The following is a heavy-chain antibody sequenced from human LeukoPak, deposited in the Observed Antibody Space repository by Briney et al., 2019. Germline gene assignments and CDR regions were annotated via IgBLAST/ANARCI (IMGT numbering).Heavy chain of an antibody. V-gene: IGHV4-39*01. J-gene: IGHJ4*02. CDR1: GGSISSSSYY. D-gene: IGHD1-26*01. Sequence: SETLSLTCTVSGGSISSSSYYWGWIRQPPGKGLKWIGSIYYSGSTYYNPSLKSRVTISVDTSKNQFSLKLSSVTAADTAVYYCARYGPIVGASPLDYWGQGTLVTVSS. CDR2: IYYSGST. CDR3: ARYGPIVGASPLDY.